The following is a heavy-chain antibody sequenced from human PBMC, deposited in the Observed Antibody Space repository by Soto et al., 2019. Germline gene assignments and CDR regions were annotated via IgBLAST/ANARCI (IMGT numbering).Heavy chain of an antibody. V-gene: IGHV4-4*02. D-gene: IGHD6-13*01. CDR2: IYHSGRT. Sequence: QVQLQESGPGLVKPSGTLSLTCAVSGGSISSSNWWSWVRQPPGKGLEWIGEIYHSGRTNYNPSLKSRVTISFHQPKNQFSLILDSVSAADTAVDYSARVFAPDIAAAGTFDYWGQGTLVTVCS. CDR3: ARVFAPDIAAAGTFDY. CDR1: GGSISSSNW. J-gene: IGHJ4*02.